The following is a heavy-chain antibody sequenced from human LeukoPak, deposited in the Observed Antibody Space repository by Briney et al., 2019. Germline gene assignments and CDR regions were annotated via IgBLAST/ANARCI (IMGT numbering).Heavy chain of an antibody. V-gene: IGHV3-30*18. CDR2: ISFDATNK. D-gene: IGHD5-18*01. Sequence: GGSLTLSCAASGFTFSSYGMHWVRQAPGKGLEGVAVISFDATNKYYADSVKGRFTIPRDNYKNTLYQQMNSLRAEDTAVYYCAKDRRIQLWLGFDYWGQGTLVTVSS. CDR3: AKDRRIQLWLGFDY. CDR1: GFTFSSYG. J-gene: IGHJ4*02.